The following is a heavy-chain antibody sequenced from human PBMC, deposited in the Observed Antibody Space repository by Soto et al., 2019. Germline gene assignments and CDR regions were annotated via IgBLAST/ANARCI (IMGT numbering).Heavy chain of an antibody. CDR1: GYTFTSYY. Sequence: QVQLVQSGAEVKKPGASVKVSCKASGYTFTSYYMHWERQAPGQGLEWMGIINPSGGSTSYAQKFQGRVTMTWDTSTSTVYMELSSLRSEDTAVYYCARSLWFGEYSYWGQGTLVTVSS. CDR3: ARSLWFGEYSY. D-gene: IGHD3-10*01. CDR2: INPSGGST. J-gene: IGHJ4*02. V-gene: IGHV1-46*01.